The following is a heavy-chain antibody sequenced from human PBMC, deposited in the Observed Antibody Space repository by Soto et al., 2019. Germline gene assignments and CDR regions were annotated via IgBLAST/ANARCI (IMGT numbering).Heavy chain of an antibody. CDR3: ERISFRYYFMAV. CDR1: GYTFTSYA. J-gene: IGHJ6*03. CDR2: INAGNGNT. V-gene: IGHV1-3*01. Sequence: ASVKVSCKASGYTFTSYAMHWVRQAPGQRLEWMGWINAGNGNTKYSQKFQGRVTITRDTSASTAYMELSSLGSEDTAVYYCERISFRYYFMAVWGKGSTVTVTS.